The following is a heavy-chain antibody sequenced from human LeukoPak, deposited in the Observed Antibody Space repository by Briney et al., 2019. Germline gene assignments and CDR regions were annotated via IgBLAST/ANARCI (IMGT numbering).Heavy chain of an antibody. Sequence: SETLSLTCVVYGGSFSGYYWSWIRQPPGKGLEWIGEINHRGSTKYNTSLKSRVTISVDTSKNQFSLKLRSVTAADTAVYYCARVPGVSNWFDPWGQGTLVTVSS. CDR1: GGSFSGYY. CDR3: ARVPGVSNWFDP. CDR2: INHRGST. D-gene: IGHD3-10*01. J-gene: IGHJ5*02. V-gene: IGHV4-34*01.